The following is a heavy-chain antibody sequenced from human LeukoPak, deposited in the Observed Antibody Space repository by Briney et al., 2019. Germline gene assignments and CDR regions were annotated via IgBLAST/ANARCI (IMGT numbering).Heavy chain of an antibody. Sequence: SETLSLTCTVSGGSISSLNYHWTWIRQPAGKGLELIGRIYTSGSTNYSPSFKSRVTISIDTSKNQFSLKLSSVTAADTAVYYCARDPGGSGPASWGPGTLVIVSS. V-gene: IGHV4-61*02. CDR2: IYTSGST. CDR3: ARDPGGSGPAS. CDR1: GGSISSLNYH. J-gene: IGHJ5*02. D-gene: IGHD6-19*01.